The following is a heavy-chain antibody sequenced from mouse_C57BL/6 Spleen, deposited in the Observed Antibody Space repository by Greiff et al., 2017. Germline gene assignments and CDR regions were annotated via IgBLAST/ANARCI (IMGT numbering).Heavy chain of an antibody. CDR2: IYPRDGST. CDR3: ARLGVGQLRGAMDY. J-gene: IGHJ4*01. V-gene: IGHV1-85*01. CDR1: GYTFTSYD. D-gene: IGHD2-4*01. Sequence: QVHVKQSGPELVKPGASVKLSCKASGYTFTSYDINWVKQRPGQGLEWIGWIYPRDGSTKYNEKFKGKATLTVDTSSSTAYMELHRLTSEDSAVYFCARLGVGQLRGAMDYWGQGTSVTVSS.